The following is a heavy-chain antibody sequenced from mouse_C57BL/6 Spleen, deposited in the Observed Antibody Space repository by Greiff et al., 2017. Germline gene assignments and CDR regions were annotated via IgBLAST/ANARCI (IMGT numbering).Heavy chain of an antibody. J-gene: IGHJ4*01. CDR2: IDPENGDT. CDR1: GFNIKDDY. CDR3: TRGSNYEDY. D-gene: IGHD2-5*01. Sequence: EVQVVESGAELVRPGASVKLSCTASGFNIKDDYMHWVKQRPEQGLEWIGWIDPENGDTEYASKFQGKATITADTSSNTAYLQLSSLTSEDTAVYYCTRGSNYEDYWGQGTSVTVSS. V-gene: IGHV14-4*01.